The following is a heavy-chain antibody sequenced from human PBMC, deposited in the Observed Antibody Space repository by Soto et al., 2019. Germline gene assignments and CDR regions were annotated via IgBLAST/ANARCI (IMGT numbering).Heavy chain of an antibody. CDR3: ARDKNSSGPQGFDP. CDR2: IYYSGST. J-gene: IGHJ5*02. V-gene: IGHV4-31*03. Sequence: QVQLQESGPGLVKPSQTLSLTCTVSGGSISSGGYYWSWIRQHPGKGLEWIGYIYYSGSTYYNPSLKSRVTISVDTSKNQFALKLSSVTAADTAVYYCARDKNSSGPQGFDPWGQGTLVTVSS. CDR1: GGSISSGGYY. D-gene: IGHD3-22*01.